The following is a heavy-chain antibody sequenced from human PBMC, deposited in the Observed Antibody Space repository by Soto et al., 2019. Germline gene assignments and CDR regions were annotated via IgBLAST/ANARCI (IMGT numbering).Heavy chain of an antibody. D-gene: IGHD3-16*01. CDR1: GASIRSYH. Sequence: SETLSLTCTVSGASIRSYHWSWIRQPAGKGLEWIGRMQHTGNTNYNPSLKSRVTMSVDTSKNQISLKMTSVTAADTAVYFCAKDVSSRRWFDPWGQGILVTVSS. CDR3: AKDVSSRRWFDP. V-gene: IGHV4-4*07. J-gene: IGHJ5*02. CDR2: MQHTGNT.